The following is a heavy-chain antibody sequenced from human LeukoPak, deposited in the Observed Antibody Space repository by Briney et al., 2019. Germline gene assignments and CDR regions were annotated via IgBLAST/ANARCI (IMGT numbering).Heavy chain of an antibody. CDR3: ARDNTAMVKDYYYGMDV. CDR2: IIPIFGTA. J-gene: IGHJ6*02. D-gene: IGHD5-18*01. CDR1: GGTFSSYA. V-gene: IGHV1-69*06. Sequence: GASVKVSCKASGGTFSSYAISWVRQAPGQGLEWMGGIIPIFGTANYAQKFQGRVTITADKSTSTAYMELSSLRSEDTAVYYCARDNTAMVKDYYYGMDVWGQGTMVTVSS.